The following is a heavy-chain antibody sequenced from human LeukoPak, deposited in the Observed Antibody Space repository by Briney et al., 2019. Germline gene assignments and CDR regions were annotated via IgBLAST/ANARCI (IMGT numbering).Heavy chain of an antibody. CDR3: ARDAGYGGNSDY. J-gene: IGHJ4*02. CDR1: GFTFNMYW. V-gene: IGHV3-7*01. Sequence: GGSLRFSCAASGFTFNMYWMTWVRQAPGKGLESVAYINKDGSDKYYVDSVKGRFTVSRDNAKNSLYLQMNSLRAEDTAVHYCARDAGYGGNSDYWGQGTLVTVSS. CDR2: INKDGSDK. D-gene: IGHD4-23*01.